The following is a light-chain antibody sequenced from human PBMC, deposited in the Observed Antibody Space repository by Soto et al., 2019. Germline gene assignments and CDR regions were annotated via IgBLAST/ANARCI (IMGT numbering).Light chain of an antibody. V-gene: IGKV1-16*02. Sequence: DIQMTQSPSSLSASVGDRVTITCRASQDISGYLGWFQQNPGKAPKSLIYAGSTLQSGVPSKYSGSGSGTHFTLTISSLQPEDSATYYCQQYNSYPMTFGQGTRLEIK. CDR3: QQYNSYPMT. CDR1: QDISGY. CDR2: AGS. J-gene: IGKJ5*01.